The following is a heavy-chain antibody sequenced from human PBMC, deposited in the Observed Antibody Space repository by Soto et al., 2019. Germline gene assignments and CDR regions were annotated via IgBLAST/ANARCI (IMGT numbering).Heavy chain of an antibody. D-gene: IGHD6-19*01. CDR1: GFTFSLSD. CDR3: ARHGPGSVAGQGLAS. CDR2: IRGKVVKYAT. V-gene: IGHV3-73*02. Sequence: EVQLVESGGGLVKPGGSLNLSCTTSGFTFSLSDIHWVRQAPGKGLEWIGRIRGKVVKYATDYAESVRGRFTFSRDESKAMVYVEMKNLRIEDTAVYFCARHGPGSVAGQGLASWGQGSLVTVSS. J-gene: IGHJ5*02.